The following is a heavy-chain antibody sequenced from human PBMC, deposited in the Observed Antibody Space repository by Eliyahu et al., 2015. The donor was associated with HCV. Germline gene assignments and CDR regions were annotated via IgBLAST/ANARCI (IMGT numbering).Heavy chain of an antibody. CDR1: GFTFSXYX. V-gene: IGHV3-21*01. CDR2: ISSSSSYI. J-gene: IGHJ3*02. D-gene: IGHD6-13*01. Sequence: EVQLVESGGGLVKPGGSLRLXCAASGFTFSXYXMNWVRQAPGKGLEWLSSISSSSSYIYYADSVKGRFTISRDNAKNSLYLQMNSLRAEDTAVYYCARDEGYSSSWVHDAFDIWGQGTMVTVSS. CDR3: ARDEGYSSSWVHDAFDI.